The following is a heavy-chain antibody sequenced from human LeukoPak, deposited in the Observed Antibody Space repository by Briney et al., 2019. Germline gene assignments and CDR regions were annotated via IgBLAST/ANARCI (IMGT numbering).Heavy chain of an antibody. D-gene: IGHD3-22*01. J-gene: IGHJ6*02. CDR3: ARVLMDSNIFYYYYGMDV. Sequence: TGGSLRLSCAASGFTFSSYAMSWVRQAPGKGLEWVSAISGSGRSTYYADSVKGRFTISRDNAKNSLYLQMNSLRAEDTAVYYCARVLMDSNIFYYYYGMDVWRQGTTVTVSS. CDR1: GFTFSSYA. V-gene: IGHV3-23*01. CDR2: ISGSGRST.